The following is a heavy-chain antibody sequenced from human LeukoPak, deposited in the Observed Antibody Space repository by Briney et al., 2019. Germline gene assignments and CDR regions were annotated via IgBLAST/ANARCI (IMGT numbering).Heavy chain of an antibody. J-gene: IGHJ4*02. CDR1: GFTFSSYG. CDR3: AKSRFSSGWLRFDS. V-gene: IGHV3-23*01. D-gene: IGHD6-19*01. Sequence: PGGTLRLSCTASGFTFSSYGMTCVRQAPGKGLEWVSAISGSGGSTYYADSVKGRFTISRDNSKNTLYLHMNSLRAEDTALYYCAKSRFSSGWLRFDSWGQGTLVTVSS. CDR2: ISGSGGST.